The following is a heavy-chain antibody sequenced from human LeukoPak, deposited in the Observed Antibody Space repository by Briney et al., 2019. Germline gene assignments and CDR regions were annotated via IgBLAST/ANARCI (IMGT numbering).Heavy chain of an antibody. D-gene: IGHD4-17*01. J-gene: IGHJ4*02. Sequence: PSETLSLTCTVSGGSISSYYWSWIRQPAGKGLEWIGRIYTSGSTNYNPSLKSRVTMSVDTSKNQFSLKLSSVTAADTAVYYCARGGRRYGDYAVMVYWGQGTLVTVSS. CDR1: GGSISSYY. CDR2: IYTSGST. CDR3: ARGGRRYGDYAVMVY. V-gene: IGHV4-4*07.